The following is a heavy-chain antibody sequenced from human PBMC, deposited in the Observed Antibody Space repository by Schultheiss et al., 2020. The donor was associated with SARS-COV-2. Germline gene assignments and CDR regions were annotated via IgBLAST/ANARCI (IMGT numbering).Heavy chain of an antibody. CDR1: GGTFSSYA. J-gene: IGHJ4*02. CDR3: ARFRGDYGSGDDF. Sequence: SVKVSCKASGGTFSSYAISWVRQAPGQGLEWMGGIIPIFGTANYAQKFQGRVTITADEFTYTAYMEVHSLLSDDTAVYYCARFRGDYGSGDDFWGQGTLVTVSS. D-gene: IGHD4-17*01. CDR2: IIPIFGTA. V-gene: IGHV1-69*13.